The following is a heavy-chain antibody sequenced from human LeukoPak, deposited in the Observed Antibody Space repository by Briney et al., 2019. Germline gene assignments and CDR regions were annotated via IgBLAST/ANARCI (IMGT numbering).Heavy chain of an antibody. V-gene: IGHV3-21*01. CDR3: ARDPSGYYFRFDY. Sequence: GGSLRLSCAASGFTFSSYSMNWVRQAPGKGLEWVSSISSSSSYIYYAYPVKGRFTISRDNAKNSLYLQMNSLRAEDTAVYYCARDPSGYYFRFDYWGQGTLVTVSS. D-gene: IGHD3-22*01. J-gene: IGHJ4*02. CDR2: ISSSSSYI. CDR1: GFTFSSYS.